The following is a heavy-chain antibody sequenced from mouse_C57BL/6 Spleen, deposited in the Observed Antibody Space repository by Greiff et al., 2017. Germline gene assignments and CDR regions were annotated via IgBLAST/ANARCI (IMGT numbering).Heavy chain of an antibody. CDR3: ASIYYYGSGYFDY. J-gene: IGHJ2*01. CDR2: IDPSDSYT. V-gene: IGHV1-69*01. D-gene: IGHD1-1*01. Sequence: LQLQQPGAELVMPGASVKLSCKASGYPFTSYWMHWVKQRPGPGLEWIGEIDPSDSYTNYNQKFKGKSPLTVYKSSSTAYMQLSSLTSEDSAVYYCASIYYYGSGYFDYWGQGTTLTVSS. CDR1: GYPFTSYW.